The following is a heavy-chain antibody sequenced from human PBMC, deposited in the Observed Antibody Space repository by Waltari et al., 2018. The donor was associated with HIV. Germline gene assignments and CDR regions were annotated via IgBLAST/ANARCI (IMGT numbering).Heavy chain of an antibody. CDR3: VRGGGAWLYDMYYYQGVDV. V-gene: IGHV1-18*01. CDR1: GFTFTTYV. CDR2: VSATEGNK. J-gene: IGHJ6*02. D-gene: IGHD2-8*01. Sequence: VQLVQSGPEMRKPGASVKISCRASGFTFTTYVFSCVRQAHGEGLEWLGWVSATEGNKDSAQKCKGRITLTIDTSTTTAYLEGRGLRSDDTAIYHCVRGGGAWLYDMYYYQGVDVWGQGTTVIVSS.